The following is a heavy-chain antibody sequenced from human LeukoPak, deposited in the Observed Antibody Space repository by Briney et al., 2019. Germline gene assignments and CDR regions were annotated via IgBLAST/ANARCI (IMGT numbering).Heavy chain of an antibody. CDR1: GFIFSAFD. Sequence: PGGSLRLSCAASGFIFSAFDMHWVRQAPGKGPEWLAVISSDGNNEYYGDSMKGRFSISRDNSKNMVFLQINSPRLEDTALYVCVKDGGASAPYGLEIWGQGTMVSVSS. V-gene: IGHV3-30*18. CDR2: ISSDGNNE. J-gene: IGHJ3*02. CDR3: VKDGGASAPYGLEI. D-gene: IGHD2-15*01.